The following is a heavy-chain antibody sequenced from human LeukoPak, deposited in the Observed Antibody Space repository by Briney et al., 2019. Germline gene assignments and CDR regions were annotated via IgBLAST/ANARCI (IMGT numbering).Heavy chain of an antibody. Sequence: KPSETLSLTCTVSSGSISNKSYYWGWIRQPPGKGLEWIATIYYSGSTYYNPSLQSRVTISVDTSKNQFSLKLGSVTAADTAVYYCARQAASLSYYGMDVWGQGTKVTVSS. J-gene: IGHJ6*02. CDR2: IYYSGST. V-gene: IGHV4-39*01. D-gene: IGHD2-15*01. CDR1: SGSISNKSYY. CDR3: ARQAASLSYYGMDV.